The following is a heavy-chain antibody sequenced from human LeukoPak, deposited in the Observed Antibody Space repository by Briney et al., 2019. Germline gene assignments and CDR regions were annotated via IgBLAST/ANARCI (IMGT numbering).Heavy chain of an antibody. V-gene: IGHV3-21*01. CDR1: GFTFSSYS. CDR3: ARGGGSYLHLDY. CDR2: ISSSSSYI. D-gene: IGHD1-26*01. Sequence: GGSLRLSCAASGFTFSSYSMNWVRQAPGKGLEWVSSISSSSSYIYYADSVKGRFTISRDNAKNSLYLQMNSLRAEDTAVYYCARGGGSYLHLDYWGQGTLVTVSS. J-gene: IGHJ4*02.